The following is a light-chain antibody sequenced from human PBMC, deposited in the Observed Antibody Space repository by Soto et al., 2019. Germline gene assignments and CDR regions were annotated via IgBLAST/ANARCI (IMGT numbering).Light chain of an antibody. CDR3: QQYGNLPFA. Sequence: DIQMTQSPSSLSASVGDRVTITCQASQDITTFLNWFQQKPGKVPKLLIYGASNLATGVPSRFSGSGSGTDFTFSISSLQPEDIATYYCQQYGNLPFAFGPGTKVDIK. CDR1: QDITTF. V-gene: IGKV1-33*01. J-gene: IGKJ3*01. CDR2: GAS.